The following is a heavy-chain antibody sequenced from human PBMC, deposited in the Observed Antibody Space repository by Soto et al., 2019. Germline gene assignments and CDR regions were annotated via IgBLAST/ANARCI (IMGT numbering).Heavy chain of an antibody. D-gene: IGHD3-10*01. CDR1: GGSISGYY. V-gene: IGHV4-59*01. CDR3: ARDSGGLWFGGNAFDV. Sequence: SETLSLTCTVPGGSISGYYWSWIRQPPGKGLEWIGYMYNTGSTVYNPSFKSRATISVDTSKNQFSLKLNSVTAADTAVFYCARDSGGLWFGGNAFDVWGQGTMVTVSS. CDR2: MYNTGST. J-gene: IGHJ3*01.